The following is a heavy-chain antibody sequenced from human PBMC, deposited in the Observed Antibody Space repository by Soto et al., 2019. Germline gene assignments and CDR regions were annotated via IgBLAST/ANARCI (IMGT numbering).Heavy chain of an antibody. D-gene: IGHD3-9*01. CDR3: TTEVTWAGYSLDYYYYYYMDV. CDR1: GFTFSNAW. CDR2: IKSKTDGGTT. J-gene: IGHJ6*03. V-gene: IGHV3-15*01. Sequence: GGSLRLSCAASGFTFSNAWMSWVRQAPGKGLEWVGRIKSKTDGGTTDYAAPVKGRFTISRDDSKNTLYLQMNSLKTEDTAVYYCTTEVTWAGYSLDYYYYYYMDVWGKGTTVTVSS.